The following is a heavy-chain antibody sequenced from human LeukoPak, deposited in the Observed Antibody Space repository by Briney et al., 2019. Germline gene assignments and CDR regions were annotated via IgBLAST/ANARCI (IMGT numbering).Heavy chain of an antibody. D-gene: IGHD3-10*02. Sequence: GGSLRLSCAASGFTFSSYGMHWVRQAPGKGLEWVAFIRYDGSNKDYADSVKGRFTISRDNAKNSLYLQMNSLRAEDTAVYYCAELGITMIGGVWGKGTTVTISS. CDR2: IRYDGSNK. CDR1: GFTFSSYG. CDR3: AELGITMIGGV. J-gene: IGHJ6*04. V-gene: IGHV3-30*02.